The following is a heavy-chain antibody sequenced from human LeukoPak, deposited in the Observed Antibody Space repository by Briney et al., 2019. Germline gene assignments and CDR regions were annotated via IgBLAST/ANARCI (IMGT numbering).Heavy chain of an antibody. CDR3: ARCRDSVSYNLLGY. D-gene: IGHD1-26*01. CDR1: RFTFSTYG. CDR2: IWSDGSNK. J-gene: IGHJ1*01. V-gene: IGHV3-33*01. Sequence: GGSLRLSRVASRFTFSTYGMHWVRQAPGKGLEWVAVIWSDGSNKYYADSVKGRFTISRDNSKNTLYLQMNSLRAEDTAVYYCARCRDSVSYNLLGYWGQGSLVTVSS.